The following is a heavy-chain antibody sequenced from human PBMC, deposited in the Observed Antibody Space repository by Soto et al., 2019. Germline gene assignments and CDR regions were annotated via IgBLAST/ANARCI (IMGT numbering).Heavy chain of an antibody. CDR3: AQHNHEQQGYDYCGNDD. CDR2: ISSSSSYI. D-gene: IGHD1-1*01. J-gene: IGHJ6*01. V-gene: IGHV3-21*01. CDR1: GFTFSSYS. Sequence: GGSLRLSCAASGFTFSSYSMNWVRQAPGKGLEWVSSISSSSSYIYYADSVKGRFTISRDNAKNSLYLQMNSLRAEDTAVYYCAQHNHEQQGYDYCGNDDWRLGTQVTDAS.